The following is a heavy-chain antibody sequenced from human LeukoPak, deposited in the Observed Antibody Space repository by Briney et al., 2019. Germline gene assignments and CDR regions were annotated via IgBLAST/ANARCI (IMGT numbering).Heavy chain of an antibody. CDR3: ARDGMRYYGSGSYSFDP. CDR2: IYTSRST. Sequence: SETLSLTCTVSGGSISSYYWSWIRQPAGKGLEWIGRIYTSRSTNYNPSLKSRVTMSVDTSKNQFSLKLSSVTAADTAVYYCARDGMRYYGSGSYSFDPWGQGTLITVSS. CDR1: GGSISSYY. V-gene: IGHV4-4*07. D-gene: IGHD3-10*01. J-gene: IGHJ5*02.